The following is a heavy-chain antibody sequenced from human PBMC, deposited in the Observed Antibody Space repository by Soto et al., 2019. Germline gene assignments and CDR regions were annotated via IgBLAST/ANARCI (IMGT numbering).Heavy chain of an antibody. CDR2: MNPNSGNT. Sequence: QVQLVQSGAEVKKPGASVKVSCKASGYTFTRYDINWVRQATGQGLEWMGWMNPNSGNTGYAQKFQGRVTMTMNTSISTAYMELSSLRSEDTAVYYCARDGGPSGYESDADYGMDVWGEGTTVTVSA. J-gene: IGHJ6*04. CDR1: GYTFTRYD. D-gene: IGHD5-12*01. CDR3: ARDGGPSGYESDADYGMDV. V-gene: IGHV1-8*02.